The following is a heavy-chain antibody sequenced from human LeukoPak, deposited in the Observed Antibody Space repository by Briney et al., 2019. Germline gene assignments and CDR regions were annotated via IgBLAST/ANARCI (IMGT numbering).Heavy chain of an antibody. Sequence: ASVKVSCKASGYTFTSYGISWVRQAPGQGLEWMGWISAYNGNTNYAQKLQGRATMTTDTSTSTAYMELRSLRSDDTAVYYCARDRAGPYYMDVWGKGTTVTVSS. CDR3: ARDRAGPYYMDV. CDR2: ISAYNGNT. V-gene: IGHV1-18*01. CDR1: GYTFTSYG. J-gene: IGHJ6*03.